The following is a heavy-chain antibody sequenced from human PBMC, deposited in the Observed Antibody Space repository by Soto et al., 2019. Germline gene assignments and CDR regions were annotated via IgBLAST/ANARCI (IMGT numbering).Heavy chain of an antibody. Sequence: QVQLQQWGAGLLKPSETLSLTCAVYGXSFXXXXXXXXRQXXGKGLEWIGEITHSGSTNYNPSLKSRVTMSVDTSKNQFSLKLTSVTAXXXAXXXXXXXXXXXXXXXXXXXXXXPWGQGTLVTVSS. CDR2: ITHSGST. CDR1: GXSFXXXX. J-gene: IGHJ5*02. CDR3: XXXXXXXXXXXXXXXXXXP. V-gene: IGHV4-34*01.